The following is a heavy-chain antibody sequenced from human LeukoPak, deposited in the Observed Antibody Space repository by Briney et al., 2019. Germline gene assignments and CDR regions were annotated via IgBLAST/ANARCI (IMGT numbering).Heavy chain of an antibody. Sequence: PGGPLRLSCAASGFTFSSYAMSWVRQAPGKGREWVSAISGSGGSTYYADSVKGRFTISRDNSKNTLYLQMNSLRAEDTAVYYCAKDQSSSWYETQYNNWFDPWGQGTLVTVSS. CDR2: ISGSGGST. CDR1: GFTFSSYA. D-gene: IGHD6-13*01. CDR3: AKDQSSSWYETQYNNWFDP. V-gene: IGHV3-23*01. J-gene: IGHJ5*02.